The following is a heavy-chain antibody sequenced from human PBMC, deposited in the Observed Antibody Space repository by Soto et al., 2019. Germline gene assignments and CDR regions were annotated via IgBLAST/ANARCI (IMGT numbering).Heavy chain of an antibody. Sequence: GESLKISCKGSGYSFASYWIGWVRQMPGKGLEWMGIIYPGDSDTRYSPSFQGRVTISADKSISTAYLQWSNLKASDTAMYYCARLKYPKYSTLFDYWGQGTLVTVSS. CDR1: GYSFASYW. V-gene: IGHV5-51*01. D-gene: IGHD6-6*01. CDR2: IYPGDSDT. J-gene: IGHJ4*02. CDR3: ARLKYPKYSTLFDY.